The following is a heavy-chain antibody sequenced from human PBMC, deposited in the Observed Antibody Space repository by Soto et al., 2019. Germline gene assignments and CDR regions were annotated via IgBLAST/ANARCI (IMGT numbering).Heavy chain of an antibody. Sequence: QVQLQESGPGLVKPSQTLSLTCTVSGGSLSSGDYYWRWIRQPPGKGLEWIGYIYYSGSTYYNPSLMSRVTISVDTSKNQCSLKVRSVTAADTAVYYCARDLRDSSGYNWGQGTMVTVSS. J-gene: IGHJ4*02. D-gene: IGHD3-22*01. CDR1: GGSLSSGDYY. CDR2: IYYSGST. CDR3: ARDLRDSSGYN. V-gene: IGHV4-30-4*01.